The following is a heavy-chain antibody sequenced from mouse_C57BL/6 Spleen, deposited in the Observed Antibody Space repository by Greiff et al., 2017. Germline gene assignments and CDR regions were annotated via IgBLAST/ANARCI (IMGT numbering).Heavy chain of an antibody. Sequence: EVKLMASGGGLVKPGGSLKLSCAASGFTFSDSGMHWVRQAPEKGLEWVAYISSGSSTIYYADTVKGRFTISRDNAKNTLFLQMTSLRSEDTAMYYCARGEGWYFDVWGTGTTVTVSS. CDR1: GFTFSDSG. V-gene: IGHV5-17*01. CDR3: ARGEGWYFDV. J-gene: IGHJ1*03. CDR2: ISSGSSTI.